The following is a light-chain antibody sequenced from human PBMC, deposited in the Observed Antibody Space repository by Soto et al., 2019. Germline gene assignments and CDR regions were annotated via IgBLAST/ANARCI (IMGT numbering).Light chain of an antibody. Sequence: EIVLTQSPATLSLSPGERATLSCRASQTVRNNYLAWYQQKPGQAPRLLIYDASNRATGIPVRFSGSGSGTDFTLTISSLEPEDFALYYCQQRSNWPITFGQGTRLEIK. CDR1: QTVRNNY. CDR3: QQRSNWPIT. V-gene: IGKV3-11*01. CDR2: DAS. J-gene: IGKJ5*01.